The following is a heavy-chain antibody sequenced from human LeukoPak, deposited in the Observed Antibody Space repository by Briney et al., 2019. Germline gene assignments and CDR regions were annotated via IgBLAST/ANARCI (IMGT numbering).Heavy chain of an antibody. J-gene: IGHJ4*02. CDR2: INPNSGGT. CDR1: GYTFTGYY. CDR3: ARDSERYNSGLEPLDY. V-gene: IGHV1-2*06. D-gene: IGHD6-19*01. Sequence: ASVKVSCKASGYTFTGYYMHWVRQAPGQGLEWMGRINPNSGGTNYAQKFQGRVTMTRDTSISTAYMELSRLRSDDTAVYYCARDSERYNSGLEPLDYWGQGTLVTVSS.